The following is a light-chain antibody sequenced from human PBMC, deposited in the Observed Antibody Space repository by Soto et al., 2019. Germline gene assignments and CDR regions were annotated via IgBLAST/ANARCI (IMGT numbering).Light chain of an antibody. CDR2: SNT. J-gene: IGLJ3*02. CDR3: ATWDDSLNVWL. Sequence: SVLTQPPSASAPPGQRVTISCSGSTSNIGSNPVNWYQQLPGTAPKLLMYSNTQRPSGVPDRFSGSKSGTSASLAISALQSEDESTYYCATWDDSLNVWLFGGGTKVTVL. CDR1: TSNIGSNP. V-gene: IGLV1-44*01.